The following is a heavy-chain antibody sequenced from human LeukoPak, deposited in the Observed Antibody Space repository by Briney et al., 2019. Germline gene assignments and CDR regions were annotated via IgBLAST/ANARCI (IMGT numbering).Heavy chain of an antibody. V-gene: IGHV4-34*01. CDR3: ARIFPHYGSGSYYQDY. J-gene: IGHJ4*02. CDR1: GGSFSGYY. Sequence: SETLSLTCAVYGGSFSGYYWSWIRRPPGKGLEWIGEINHNGSTNYNPSLKSRVTISVDTSKNQFSLKLSSVTAADTAVYYCARIFPHYGSGSYYQDYWGQGTLVTVSS. D-gene: IGHD3-10*01. CDR2: INHNGST.